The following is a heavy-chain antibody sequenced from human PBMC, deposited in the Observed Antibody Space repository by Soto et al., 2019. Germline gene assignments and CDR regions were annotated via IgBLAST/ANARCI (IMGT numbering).Heavy chain of an antibody. Sequence: GGSLRLSCAASGFTVSSNYMSWVRQAPGKGLEWVSVIYSGGSTYYADSVKGRFNISRHNSKNTLYLQMNSLRAEDKAVYYFATHRTSGYIGVVVAASNWFDPWGQGTLVTVSS. CDR3: ATHRTSGYIGVVVAASNWFDP. CDR1: GFTVSSNY. J-gene: IGHJ5*02. V-gene: IGHV3-53*01. D-gene: IGHD2-15*01. CDR2: IYSGGST.